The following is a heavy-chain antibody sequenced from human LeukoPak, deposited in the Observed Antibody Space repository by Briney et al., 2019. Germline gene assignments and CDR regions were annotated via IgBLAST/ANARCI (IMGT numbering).Heavy chain of an antibody. CDR3: ARDSSSWSSGDAFDI. Sequence: PGGSLRLSCAASGFTFSSYAMHWVRQAPGKGLEWVAVISYDGSNKYYADSVKGRFTISRDNSKNTLYLRMNSLRAEDTAVYYCARDSSSWSSGDAFDIWGQGTMVTVSS. D-gene: IGHD6-13*01. V-gene: IGHV3-30-3*01. CDR1: GFTFSSYA. J-gene: IGHJ3*02. CDR2: ISYDGSNK.